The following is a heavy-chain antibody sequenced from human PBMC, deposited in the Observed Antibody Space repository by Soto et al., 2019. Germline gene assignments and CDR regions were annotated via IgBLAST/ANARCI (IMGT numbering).Heavy chain of an antibody. CDR1: GFTFSDYG. J-gene: IGHJ5*02. D-gene: IGHD6-13*01. Sequence: QVQLVESGGGVVQPGTSLRLSCAASGFTFSDYGLHWVRQAPGKGLEWVAVIWYDGSNKYYADSVKGRFTISRDNAKNTLYLQMNSLRVEATAVYYCARDRARPILSAVDLNWFDPWGQGTLVTVSS. CDR2: IWYDGSNK. CDR3: ARDRARPILSAVDLNWFDP. V-gene: IGHV3-33*01.